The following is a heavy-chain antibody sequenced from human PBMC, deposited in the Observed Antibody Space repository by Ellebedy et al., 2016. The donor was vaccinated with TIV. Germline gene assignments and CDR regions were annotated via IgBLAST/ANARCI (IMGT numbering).Heavy chain of an antibody. V-gene: IGHV4-59*01. Sequence: SETLSLTCTVSGVSISGNHWSWIRKPPGKGLEWIGYISDSENTNYNPSLKSRVTISVDMSNNQFSLKLNSVTAADTAVYYCARTFTETLGGSTTHWVLDYWGQGTLGTASS. J-gene: IGHJ4*02. CDR1: GVSISGNH. CDR3: ARTFTETLGGSTTHWVLDY. D-gene: IGHD2/OR15-2a*01. CDR2: ISDSENT.